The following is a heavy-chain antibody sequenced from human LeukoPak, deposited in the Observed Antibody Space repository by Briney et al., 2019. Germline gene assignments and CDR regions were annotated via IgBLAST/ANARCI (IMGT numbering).Heavy chain of an antibody. V-gene: IGHV4-34*01. D-gene: IGHD6-13*01. CDR3: ARGGEIAAAGPIDY. CDR1: GFTVSSNY. J-gene: IGHJ4*02. Sequence: PGGSLRLSCAASGFTVSSNYMSCVRQPPGKGLEWIGEINHSGSTDYNPSLKSRVTISVDTSKNQFSLKLSSVTAADTAVYYCARGGEIAAAGPIDYWGQGTLVTVSS. CDR2: INHSGST.